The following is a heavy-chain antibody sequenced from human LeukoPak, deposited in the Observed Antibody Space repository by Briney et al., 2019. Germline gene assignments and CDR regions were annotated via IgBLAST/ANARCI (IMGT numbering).Heavy chain of an antibody. CDR1: GGSFSGYY. Sequence: SETLSLTCAVYGGSFSGYYWSWIRQPPGKGLGWIGEINHSGSTNYNPSLKSRVTISVDTSKNQFSLKLSSVTAADTAVYYCARGIGIAVAGIAEYFQHWGQGTLVTVSS. D-gene: IGHD6-19*01. CDR2: INHSGST. CDR3: ARGIGIAVAGIAEYFQH. V-gene: IGHV4-34*01. J-gene: IGHJ1*01.